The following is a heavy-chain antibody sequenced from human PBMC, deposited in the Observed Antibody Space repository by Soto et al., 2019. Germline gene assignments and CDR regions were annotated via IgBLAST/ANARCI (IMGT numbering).Heavy chain of an antibody. CDR1: GFTFSSHG. D-gene: IGHD5-12*01. V-gene: IGHV3-30*18. J-gene: IGHJ4*02. CDR2: ISYDGSKK. Sequence: PGGSLRLSCEASGFTFSSHGMHWVRQAPGKGLEWVAVISYDGSKKYYVDSVKGRFTISRDNSKNTLYLQMNGLRAEDTAVYYCAKDQGYNYVVDFWGQGALVTVSS. CDR3: AKDQGYNYVVDF.